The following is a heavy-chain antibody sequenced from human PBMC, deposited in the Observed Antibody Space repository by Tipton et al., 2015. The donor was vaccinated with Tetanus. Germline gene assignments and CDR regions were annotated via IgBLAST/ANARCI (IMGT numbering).Heavy chain of an antibody. CDR1: GDSISSGDYY. Sequence: TLSLTCTVSGDSISSGDYYWSCIRQPKGKALDWIGYDPFTRSTFYNPSLETRLTISIATSNNQFSLDLTSLPAADAAVYYCARAGDGLTDIRSYFKLWGQGARVTVSS. CDR2: DPFTRST. V-gene: IGHV4-30-4*01. J-gene: IGHJ4*02. CDR3: ARAGDGLTDIRSYFKL. D-gene: IGHD3-9*01.